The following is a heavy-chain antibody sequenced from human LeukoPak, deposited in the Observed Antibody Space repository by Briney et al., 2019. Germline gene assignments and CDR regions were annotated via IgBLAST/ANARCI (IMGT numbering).Heavy chain of an antibody. D-gene: IGHD6-13*01. J-gene: IGHJ4*02. CDR3: AKARIARTNSSSWSYFDY. Sequence: PGGSLRLSCAASGFTFSTYAMSWVRQAPGKGLEWVSAISGSGGSTYYADSVKGRFTISRDNSKNTLYLQMNSLRAEDTAVYYCAKARIARTNSSSWSYFDYWGQGTLVTVSS. CDR1: GFTFSTYA. CDR2: ISGSGGST. V-gene: IGHV3-23*01.